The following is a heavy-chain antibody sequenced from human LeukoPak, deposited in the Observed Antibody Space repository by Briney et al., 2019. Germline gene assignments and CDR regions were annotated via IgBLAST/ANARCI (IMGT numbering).Heavy chain of an antibody. D-gene: IGHD6-13*01. CDR1: GYTLTGHY. CDR3: ARRGIAAAGTMFDY. V-gene: IGHV1-2*02. J-gene: IGHJ4*02. Sequence: ASVKVSCKASGYTLTGHYMHWVRQAPGQGLEWMGWINPNSGGTDYAKKFQGRGTMTRDTSISTAYMELSRLRSDDTAVYYCARRGIAAAGTMFDYWGQGTLVTVSS. CDR2: INPNSGGT.